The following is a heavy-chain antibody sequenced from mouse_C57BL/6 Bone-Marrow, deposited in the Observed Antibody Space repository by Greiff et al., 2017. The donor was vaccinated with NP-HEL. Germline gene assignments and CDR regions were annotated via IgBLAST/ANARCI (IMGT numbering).Heavy chain of an antibody. CDR1: GFTFSSYG. Sequence: VQLKESGGDLVKPGGSLKLSCAASGFTFSSYGMSWVRQTPDKRLEWVATISSGGSYTYYPDSVKGRFTISRDNAKNTLYLQMSSLKSEDTAMYYCARPTYDYDVGFDYWGQGTTLTVSS. D-gene: IGHD2-4*01. V-gene: IGHV5-6*01. J-gene: IGHJ2*01. CDR3: ARPTYDYDVGFDY. CDR2: ISSGGSYT.